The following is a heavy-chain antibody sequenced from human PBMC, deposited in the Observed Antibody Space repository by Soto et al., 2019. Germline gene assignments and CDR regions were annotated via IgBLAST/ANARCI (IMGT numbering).Heavy chain of an antibody. CDR2: IYYSGST. D-gene: IGHD1-7*01. CDR3: ARRWKLPTSANYFDY. J-gene: IGHJ4*02. Sequence: SETLSLTCTVSGGSISSGGYYWTWIRQLPGKGLEWIGSIYYSGSTYYNPSLKSRVTISVDTSKNQFSLKLNSVTAADTAVYYCARRWKLPTSANYFDYWGQGTLVTVSS. CDR1: GGSISSGGYY. V-gene: IGHV4-39*01.